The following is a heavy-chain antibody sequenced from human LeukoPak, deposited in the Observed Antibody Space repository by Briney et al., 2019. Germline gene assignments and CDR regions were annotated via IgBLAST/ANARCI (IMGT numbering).Heavy chain of an antibody. J-gene: IGHJ4*02. CDR1: GFTFSSYS. CDR2: ISSSSSYI. D-gene: IGHD3-3*01. CDR3: ARGDWASLPSITIFGVVTLPLDY. Sequence: GGSLRLSCTASGFTFSSYSMNWVRQAPGKGLEWVASISSSSSYIYYADSVKGRFTISRDNAKNSLYLQMNSLRAEDTAVYYCARGDWASLPSITIFGVVTLPLDYWGQGTLVTVSS. V-gene: IGHV3-21*01.